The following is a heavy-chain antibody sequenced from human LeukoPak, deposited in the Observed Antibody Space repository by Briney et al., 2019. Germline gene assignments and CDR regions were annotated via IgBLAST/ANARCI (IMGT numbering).Heavy chain of an antibody. CDR3: TAGIGHSDFDY. Sequence: PGGSLRLSCAASGFTFSDAWMSWVRQAPGKGLEWVGRVKSKTNGGTTGYAAPVKGRFTISRDDSKNTYLQMNSLKSEDTAVYYCTAGIGHSDFDYWGQGTLVTVSS. J-gene: IGHJ4*02. CDR1: GFTFSDAW. CDR2: VKSKTNGGTT. D-gene: IGHD6-13*01. V-gene: IGHV3-15*01.